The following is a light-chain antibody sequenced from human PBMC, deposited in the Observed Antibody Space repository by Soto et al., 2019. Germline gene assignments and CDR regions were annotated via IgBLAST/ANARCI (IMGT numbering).Light chain of an antibody. CDR1: QSISSY. Sequence: DIQMTQSPSSLSAAVGDRVTITCRASQSISSYLNWYQQKPGKAPKLLIYAASSLQSGVPSRFSGSGSGTDITLTINSLQPEDFATYYCQKSYSTLGSAFGGGTKVEIK. J-gene: IGKJ4*02. CDR2: AAS. CDR3: QKSYSTLGSA. V-gene: IGKV1-39*01.